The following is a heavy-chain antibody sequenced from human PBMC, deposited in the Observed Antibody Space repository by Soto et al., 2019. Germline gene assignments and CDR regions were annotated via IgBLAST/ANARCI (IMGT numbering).Heavy chain of an antibody. V-gene: IGHV1-18*01. CDR3: ARDREQWLQSAFDI. CDR2: ISAYNGNT. Sequence: QVQLVQSGAEVKKPGASVKVSCKASGYTFTSYGISWVRQAPGQGLEWMGWISAYNGNTNDAHKLQGRVTMTTDTPTGTAYMERRSLRSDDTAVYYCARDREQWLQSAFDIWGQGTMVTVSS. CDR1: GYTFTSYG. D-gene: IGHD6-19*01. J-gene: IGHJ3*02.